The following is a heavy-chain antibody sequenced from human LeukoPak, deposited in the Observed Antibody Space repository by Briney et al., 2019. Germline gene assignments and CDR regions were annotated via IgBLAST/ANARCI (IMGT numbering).Heavy chain of an antibody. CDR2: ISGSAHKI. D-gene: IGHD5-18*01. V-gene: IGHV3-23*01. J-gene: IGHJ4*02. CDR1: GFPFSDYA. Sequence: GSLRLSCVVSGFPFSDYAMSWVRQAPEKGLDWVSVISGSAHKIRYADSVKGRFTISRDNSENTVYLQMNNLRAEDTALYYCAGRPTGYSSGYVYWGQGALVTVSS. CDR3: AGRPTGYSSGYVY.